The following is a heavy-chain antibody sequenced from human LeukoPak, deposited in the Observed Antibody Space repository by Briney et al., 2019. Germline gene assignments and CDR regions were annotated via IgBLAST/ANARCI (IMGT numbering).Heavy chain of an antibody. CDR2: IIPMLAIA. CDR1: GGTFSSSP. J-gene: IGHJ4*02. D-gene: IGHD1-20*01. CDR3: ARSVSITGTKGY. Sequence: SVKVSCKASGGTFSSSPITWVRQAPGQGLEWMGRIIPMLAIANYAQKFQGRVTITADKSTRTAYMELISLRSEDTAVYYCARSVSITGTKGYWGQGTLVTVSS. V-gene: IGHV1-69*02.